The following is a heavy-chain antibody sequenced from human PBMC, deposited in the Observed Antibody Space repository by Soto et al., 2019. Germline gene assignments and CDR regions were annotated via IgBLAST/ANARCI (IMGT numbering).Heavy chain of an antibody. V-gene: IGHV3-74*01. CDR2: INSDGSST. CDR3: ASTPDGITMVRGVIGEYNWFDP. Sequence: PGGSLRLSCAASGFTFSSYGMHWVRQAPGKGLVWVSRINSDGSSTSYADSVKGRFTISRDNAKNTLYLQMNSLRAEDTAVYYCASTPDGITMVRGVIGEYNWFDPWGQGTLVTVSS. J-gene: IGHJ5*02. D-gene: IGHD3-10*01. CDR1: GFTFSSYG.